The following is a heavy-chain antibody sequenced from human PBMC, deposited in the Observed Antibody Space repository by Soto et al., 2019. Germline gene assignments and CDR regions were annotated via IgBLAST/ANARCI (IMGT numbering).Heavy chain of an antibody. CDR2: FDPEDGET. D-gene: IGHD1-26*01. CDR1: GYTLTELS. V-gene: IGHV1-24*01. CDR3: ATEKWELLRPTCFDY. J-gene: IGHJ4*02. Sequence: ASVKVSCKVSGYTLTELSMHWVRQAPGKGLEWMGGFDPEDGETIHAQKFQGRVTMTEDTSTDTAYMELSSLRSEDTAVYYCATEKWELLRPTCFDYWGQGTLVTVSS.